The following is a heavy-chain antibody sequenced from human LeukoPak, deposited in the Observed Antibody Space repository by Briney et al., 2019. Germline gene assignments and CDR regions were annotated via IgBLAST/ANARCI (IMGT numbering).Heavy chain of an antibody. V-gene: IGHV3-74*01. CDR1: EFTFSTYW. Sequence: GGSLRLSCAASEFTFSTYWMHWVRQAPGKGLVWVSRINSDGSSISYADSVKGRFTISRDNAKNTVYLQMNSLRVEDTAVYYCARGYDYWGQGTLVTVSS. D-gene: IGHD5-18*01. J-gene: IGHJ4*02. CDR3: ARGYDY. CDR2: INSDGSSI.